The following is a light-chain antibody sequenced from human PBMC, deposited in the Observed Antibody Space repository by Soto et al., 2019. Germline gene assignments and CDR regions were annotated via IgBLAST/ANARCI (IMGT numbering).Light chain of an antibody. CDR2: GNT. V-gene: IGLV1-40*01. CDR1: SSNIGAYYD. J-gene: IGLJ2*01. Sequence: QSVLTQPPSVSGAPGQRVTISCTGSSSNIGAYYDVHWYQQLPGTAPKLLIHGNTNRPSGVPDRFSGSKSGTSASLAITGLQAEDEADYYCQSYDSSLSVVVFGGGTKLNVL. CDR3: QSYDSSLSVVV.